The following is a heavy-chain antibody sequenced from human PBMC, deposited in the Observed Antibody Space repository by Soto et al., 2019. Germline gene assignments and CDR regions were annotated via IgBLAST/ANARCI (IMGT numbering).Heavy chain of an antibody. D-gene: IGHD3-16*02. Sequence: QVQLVQSGAEVKKPGASVKVSCKASGDTFTSYDINWVRQATGQGLEWMGWMNPNSGNTGYAQKFQGRVTMTRNTSISTAYMELSSLRSEATAVYYCARERSSSKRFDPCGQGTLVTVSS. J-gene: IGHJ5*02. CDR3: ARERSSSKRFDP. CDR1: GDTFTSYD. CDR2: MNPNSGNT. V-gene: IGHV1-8*01.